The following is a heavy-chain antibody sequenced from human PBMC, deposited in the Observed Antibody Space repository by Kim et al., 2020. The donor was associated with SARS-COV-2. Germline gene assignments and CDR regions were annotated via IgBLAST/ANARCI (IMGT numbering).Heavy chain of an antibody. Sequence: GGSLRLSCVVSGFTFRRYSMNWVRQAPGKALEWVSYISSSSGTIYYADSVKGRFTISRDNAKNSLYLQMNSLRDEDTAVYHCARDPGPRGSISAGGLFDYWGQGSLVTVSS. J-gene: IGHJ4*02. CDR3: ARDPGPRGSISAGGLFDY. V-gene: IGHV3-48*02. D-gene: IGHD6-13*01. CDR1: GFTFRRYS. CDR2: ISSSSGTI.